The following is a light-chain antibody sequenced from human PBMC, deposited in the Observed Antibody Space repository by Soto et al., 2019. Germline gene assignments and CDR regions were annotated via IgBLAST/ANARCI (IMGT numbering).Light chain of an antibody. CDR3: QQSYSTPT. J-gene: IGKJ4*01. Sequence: DIQMTQSTSSLSASVGDRVTITCRASQTISRALNWYQQKPGKAPKLLIYAASILQSGVPPRFSGSGSGTDFILTISSLQPEDFATYYCQQSYSTPTFGGGTKVDIK. CDR1: QTISRA. CDR2: AAS. V-gene: IGKV1-39*01.